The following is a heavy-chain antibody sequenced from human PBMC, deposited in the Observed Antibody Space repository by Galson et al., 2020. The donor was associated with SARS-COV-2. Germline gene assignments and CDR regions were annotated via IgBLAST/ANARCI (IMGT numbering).Heavy chain of an antibody. J-gene: IGHJ6*02. CDR3: ARAPTSSGFLYYYYYGMDV. V-gene: IGHV4-34*01. D-gene: IGHD3-22*01. CDR2: IYHSERT. Sequence: PSKTLSLTCTVYGGSFSAYYRSCIRQPPGKGPEWIGDIYHSERTNYNPSLKSRVTISVDTSKNQFSLNLGSVTAADAAVYYCARAPTSSGFLYYYYYGMDVWGQGTTVTVSS. CDR1: GGSFSAYY.